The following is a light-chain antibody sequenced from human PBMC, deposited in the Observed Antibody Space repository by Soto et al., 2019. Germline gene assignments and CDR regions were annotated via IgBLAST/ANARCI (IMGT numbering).Light chain of an antibody. CDR3: QQSYRTPRP. CDR1: QSISSY. J-gene: IGKJ2*01. V-gene: IGKV1-39*01. Sequence: DIQMTQSPSSLSASVGDRVTITCRASQSISSYLNWYQQKPGKAPKLLIYAASSLQSGVPSRFSGRGSGTNLTLTISSLQPEDFSTYYCQQSYRTPRPFGQGTKLDIK. CDR2: AAS.